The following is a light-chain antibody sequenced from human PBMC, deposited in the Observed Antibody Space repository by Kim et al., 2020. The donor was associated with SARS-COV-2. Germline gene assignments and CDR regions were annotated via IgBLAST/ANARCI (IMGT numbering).Light chain of an antibody. Sequence: VKLTCTLSSGHSNYAIAWHQQQPEKGPRYLMKLNSDGSHSKGDGIPDRFSGSSSGAERYLTISSLQSEDEADYYCQTWGTGIHVVFGGGTQLTVL. CDR1: SGHSNYA. CDR3: QTWGTGIHVV. CDR2: LNSDGSH. V-gene: IGLV4-69*01. J-gene: IGLJ2*01.